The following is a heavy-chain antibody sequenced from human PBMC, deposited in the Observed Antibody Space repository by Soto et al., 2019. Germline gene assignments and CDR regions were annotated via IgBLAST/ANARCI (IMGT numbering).Heavy chain of an antibody. J-gene: IGHJ6*02. V-gene: IGHV6-1*01. CDR1: GDSVSSNSAA. Sequence: SQTLSLTCAISGDSVSSNSAAWNWIRQSPSRGLEWLGRTYYRSKWYNDYAVSVKSRITINPDTSKNQFSLQLNSVTPEDTAVYYCARDSVMITFGGVIAPWGMDVWGQGTTVTVSS. CDR2: TYYRSKWYN. CDR3: ARDSVMITFGGVIAPWGMDV. D-gene: IGHD3-16*02.